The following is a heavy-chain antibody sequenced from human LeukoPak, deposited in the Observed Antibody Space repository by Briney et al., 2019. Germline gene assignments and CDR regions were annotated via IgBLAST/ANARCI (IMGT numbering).Heavy chain of an antibody. V-gene: IGHV3-7*03. Sequence: GGSLRLSCSASGFSFSNYAMYWVRQAPGKGLEWVANIKQGGSEKYYVDSVKGRFTISRDNAKNSLYLQMNSPRAEDTAVYYCARDFGLRCSGGTCYSVYYYGMDVWGKGATVTVSS. CDR2: IKQGGSEK. J-gene: IGHJ6*04. CDR3: ARDFGLRCSGGTCYSVYYYGMDV. D-gene: IGHD2-15*01. CDR1: GFSFSNYA.